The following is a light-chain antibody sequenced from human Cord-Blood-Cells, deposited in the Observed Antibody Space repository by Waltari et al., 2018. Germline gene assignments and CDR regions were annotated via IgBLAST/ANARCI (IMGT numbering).Light chain of an antibody. J-gene: IGLJ3*02. Sequence: QSALTPPASVSGSPGQSITISCTGTSSDVGGYNSVPWYQQHPGKAPKLMIYEVINRPPGVSNRFSGAKSGNTASLTISGLQAEDEADYYCSSYTSSSTPPWVFGGGTKLTVL. CDR1: SSDVGGYNS. CDR3: SSYTSSSTPPWV. V-gene: IGLV2-14*01. CDR2: EVI.